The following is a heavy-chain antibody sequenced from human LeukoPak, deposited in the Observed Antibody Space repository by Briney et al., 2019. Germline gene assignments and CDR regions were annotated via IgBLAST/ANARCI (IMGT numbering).Heavy chain of an antibody. D-gene: IGHD5-18*01. CDR1: GFTLSDYY. CDR2: ISSSSSYT. Sequence: GGSLRLSCAASGFTLSDYYMSWIRQAPGKGLEWVSYISSSSSYTNYADSVKGRFTISRDNAKNSLYLQMNSLRAEDTAVYYCARYSYGYVRAFDIWGQGTMVTVSS. J-gene: IGHJ3*02. V-gene: IGHV3-11*03. CDR3: ARYSYGYVRAFDI.